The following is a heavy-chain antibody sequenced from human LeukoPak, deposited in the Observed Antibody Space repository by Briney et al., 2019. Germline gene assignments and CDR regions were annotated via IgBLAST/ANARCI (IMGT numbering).Heavy chain of an antibody. V-gene: IGHV3-30*04. Sequence: GGSLRLSCAASGFIFSNYAMHWVRQAPGKGLDWVAVISFDGNNIYYADSAKGRFTISRDNAKTSLYLQMNSLRAEDTALYYCARDRGGIGYYMDVWGKGTTVTVSS. D-gene: IGHD3-16*02. CDR2: ISFDGNNI. CDR1: GFIFSNYA. CDR3: ARDRGGIGYYMDV. J-gene: IGHJ6*03.